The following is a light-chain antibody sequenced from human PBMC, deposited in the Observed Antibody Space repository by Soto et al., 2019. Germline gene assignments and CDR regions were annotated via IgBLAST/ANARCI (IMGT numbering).Light chain of an antibody. J-gene: IGLJ2*01. CDR3: SSYTTISPHVV. CDR1: SSDVGGYNY. Sequence: QSALTQPASVSGSPGQSITISCTGTSSDVGGYNYVSWYQQHPGKAPKLLIYDVSNRPSGVSNRFSGSKSGNTASLTISGLQAEDETDYYCSSYTTISPHVVFGGGTKLTGL. V-gene: IGLV2-14*01. CDR2: DVS.